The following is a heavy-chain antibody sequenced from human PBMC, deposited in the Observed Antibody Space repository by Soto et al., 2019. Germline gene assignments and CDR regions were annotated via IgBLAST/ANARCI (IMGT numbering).Heavy chain of an antibody. Sequence: EVQLVESGGGLVKPGGSLRLSCAASGFTFSSYSMNWVRQAPGKGLEWVSSISSSSSYIYYADSVKGRFTISRDNAKNSLYLQMNSLRAEDTAVYYCAVTYLYDPDAFDIWGQGTMVTVSS. V-gene: IGHV3-21*01. D-gene: IGHD3-16*01. CDR2: ISSSSSYI. J-gene: IGHJ3*02. CDR3: AVTYLYDPDAFDI. CDR1: GFTFSSYS.